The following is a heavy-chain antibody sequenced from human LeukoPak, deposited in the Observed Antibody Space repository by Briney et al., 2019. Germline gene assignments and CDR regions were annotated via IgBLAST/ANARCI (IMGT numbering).Heavy chain of an antibody. CDR1: GLPFSTYG. CDR2: IRYDGSNT. CDR3: AKPGTGSNYYMDV. D-gene: IGHD1-1*01. J-gene: IGHJ6*03. Sequence: PGGSLRLSCTVSGLPFSTYGMFWVRQAPGKGLEWLAYIRYDGSNTKYADSVKGRFTISRDNSKNTLDLQMNSLRAEDTAAYYCAKPGTGSNYYMDVWGKGTTVTVSS. V-gene: IGHV3-30*02.